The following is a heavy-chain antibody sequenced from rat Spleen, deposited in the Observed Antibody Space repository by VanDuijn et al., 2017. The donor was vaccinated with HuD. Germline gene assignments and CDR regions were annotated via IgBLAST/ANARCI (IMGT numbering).Heavy chain of an antibody. V-gene: IGHV5-29*01. Sequence: VQLVESGGGLVQPGRSMKLSCAASGFIFTNYDMAWVRQAPAKGLEWVATIIYDGTRTFYRDSVKGRFTISRDNAKSTLYLQIDSLKSEDTATYYCTGPGRGGTTYYYVMDVWGQGASVTVSS. D-gene: IGHD4-3*01. J-gene: IGHJ4*01. CDR2: IIYDGTRT. CDR1: GFIFTNYD. CDR3: TGPGRGGTTYYYVMDV.